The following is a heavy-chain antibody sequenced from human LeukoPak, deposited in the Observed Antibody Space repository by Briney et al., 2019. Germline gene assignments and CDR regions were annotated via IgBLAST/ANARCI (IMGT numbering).Heavy chain of an antibody. CDR1: GFTFDDYA. CDR3: AKEYSGSYGGIFDY. D-gene: IGHD1-26*01. Sequence: GGSLRLSCAASGFTFDDYAMHWVRQAPGKGLEWVSGISWNSGSIGYADSVKGRFTISRDNAKNSLYLQMNSLRAEDTALYYCAKEYSGSYGGIFDYWGQGTLVTVSS. J-gene: IGHJ4*02. V-gene: IGHV3-9*01. CDR2: ISWNSGSI.